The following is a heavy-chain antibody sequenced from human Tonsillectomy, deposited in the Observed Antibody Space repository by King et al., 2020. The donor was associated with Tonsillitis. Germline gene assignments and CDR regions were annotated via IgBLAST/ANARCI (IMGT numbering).Heavy chain of an antibody. CDR1: GYTFSSYY. CDR2: INPSGGST. CDR3: ARAGGSYRGYFDY. Sequence: VQLVESGADLKKPGASVKVSCKASGYTFSSYYMHWVRQAPGQGLEWMGIINPSGGSTTYAQEFQGRVTMTRDTSTSTVYMGLSSLRSEDTAMYYCARAGGSYRGYFDYWGQGTLVTVSS. J-gene: IGHJ4*02. D-gene: IGHD1-26*01. V-gene: IGHV1-46*01.